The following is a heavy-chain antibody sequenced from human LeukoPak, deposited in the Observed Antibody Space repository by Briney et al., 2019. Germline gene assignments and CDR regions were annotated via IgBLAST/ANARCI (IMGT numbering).Heavy chain of an antibody. D-gene: IGHD6-6*01. CDR2: IYYSGST. J-gene: IGHJ4*02. CDR3: ARGGSRSYTSSTLDY. CDR1: GGSISSYY. Sequence: SETLSLTCTVSGGSISSYYWSWIRQPPGKGLEWIGYIYYSGSTNYSPSLKSRVTISIDTSKNRFSLKVSSVIAADTAMYYCARGGSRSYTSSTLDYWGQGTLVTVSS. V-gene: IGHV4-59*12.